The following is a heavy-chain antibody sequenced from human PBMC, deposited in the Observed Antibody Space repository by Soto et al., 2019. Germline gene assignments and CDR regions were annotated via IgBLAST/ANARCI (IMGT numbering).Heavy chain of an antibody. V-gene: IGHV6-1*01. CDR2: TYYRSRWYS. J-gene: IGHJ6*02. CDR3: ARSEEDSDYYYYGLDV. D-gene: IGHD2-15*01. CDR1: GDSVSSSSVA. Sequence: SQTLSLTCVISGDSVSSSSVAWNWVGQSPSRGLEWLGRTYYRSRWYSDFAVSVRGRIVINADTSKNQFSLQLNSVTPEDTAAYFCARSEEDSDYYYYGLDVWGQGTTVTVSS.